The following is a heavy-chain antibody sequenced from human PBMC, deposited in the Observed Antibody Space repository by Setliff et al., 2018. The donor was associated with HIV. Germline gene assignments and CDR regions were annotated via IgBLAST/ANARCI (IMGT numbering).Heavy chain of an antibody. CDR2: IYHNGST. CDR1: GGSISGHY. V-gene: IGHV4-59*11. D-gene: IGHD3-10*01. CDR3: ARAPPLRFGELLYDYYYYMDV. J-gene: IGHJ6*03. Sequence: SETLSLTCTVSGGSISGHYWSWIRQPPGKALEWMGYIYHNGSTNYNSSLTHRVTVTVATSTNKNPLKLSSVTAADTAASYCARAPPLRFGELLYDYYYYMDVWGKGTTVTVSS.